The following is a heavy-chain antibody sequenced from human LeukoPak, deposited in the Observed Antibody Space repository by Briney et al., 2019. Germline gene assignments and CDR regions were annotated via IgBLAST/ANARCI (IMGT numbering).Heavy chain of an antibody. CDR1: GGTFSSYA. Sequence: SVKVSCKASGGTFSSYAISWVRQAPGQGLEWMGGIIPIFGTANYAQKFQGRVTITTDESTSTAYMELSSLRSEDTAVYYCARDRATAKGNWFDPWGQGNLVTVSS. CDR2: IIPIFGTA. CDR3: ARDRATAKGNWFDP. D-gene: IGHD5-18*01. J-gene: IGHJ5*02. V-gene: IGHV1-69*05.